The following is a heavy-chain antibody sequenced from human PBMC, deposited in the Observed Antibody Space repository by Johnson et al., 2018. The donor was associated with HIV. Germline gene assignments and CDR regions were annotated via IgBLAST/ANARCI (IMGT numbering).Heavy chain of an antibody. D-gene: IGHD5-12*01. CDR2: ISYDGSNK. CDR1: GFTFSSYA. CDR3: AKAPPLSTYDYDAFDV. J-gene: IGHJ3*01. Sequence: QVQLVESGGGVVQPGRSLRLSCAASGFTFSSYAMHWVRQAPGKGLEWVAVISYDGSNKYYADSVKGRFTISRDNAKNSLYLQMNSLRAEYTAVYYCAKAPPLSTYDYDAFDVWGQGTMVTVSS. V-gene: IGHV3-30-3*01.